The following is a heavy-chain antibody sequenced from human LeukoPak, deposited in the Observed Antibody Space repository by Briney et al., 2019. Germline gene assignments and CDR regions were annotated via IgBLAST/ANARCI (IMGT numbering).Heavy chain of an antibody. Sequence: GGSLRLSCAASGFAFSSYAMSWVRQAPGKGLEWVSDISGSGGSTYYADSVKGRFTISRDNSKNTLYLQMNSLRAEDTAVYYCAKDMDIVVVAWFDPWGQGTLVTVSS. J-gene: IGHJ5*02. CDR2: ISGSGGST. CDR1: GFAFSSYA. CDR3: AKDMDIVVVAWFDP. D-gene: IGHD2-15*01. V-gene: IGHV3-23*01.